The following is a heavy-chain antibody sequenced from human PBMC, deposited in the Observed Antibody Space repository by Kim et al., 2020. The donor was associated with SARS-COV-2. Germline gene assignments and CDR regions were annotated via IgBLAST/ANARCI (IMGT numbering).Heavy chain of an antibody. D-gene: IGHD1-26*01. Sequence: PSLKSRVTISVDTSKNQFSLKLSSVTAADTAVYYCAREGDSGSYGIAFDIWGQGTMVTVSS. CDR3: AREGDSGSYGIAFDI. V-gene: IGHV4-59*01. J-gene: IGHJ3*02.